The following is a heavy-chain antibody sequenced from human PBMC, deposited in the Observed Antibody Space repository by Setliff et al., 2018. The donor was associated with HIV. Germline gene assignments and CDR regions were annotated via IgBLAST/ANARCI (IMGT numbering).Heavy chain of an antibody. J-gene: IGHJ4*02. CDR3: HSGYDTEEQSYFDY. D-gene: IGHD5-12*01. Sequence: ASVKVSCKASGGTFSSHAMSWVRQAPGKGLVWVSRVNRDGSSTTYADSVKDRFTISRDNAKNTLYLQMNSLRAEDTGVYYCHSGYDTEEQSYFDYWGQGALVTVSS. CDR1: GGTFSSHA. CDR2: VNRDGSST. V-gene: IGHV3-74*01.